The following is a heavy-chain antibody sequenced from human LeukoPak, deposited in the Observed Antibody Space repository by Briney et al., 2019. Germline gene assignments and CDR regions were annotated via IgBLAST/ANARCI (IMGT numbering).Heavy chain of an antibody. J-gene: IGHJ4*02. CDR1: GGSISNDIW. CDR3: TRNGLWSLDY. V-gene: IGHV4-4*02. Sequence: SGTLSLTCAVSGGSISNDIWWSWVRQPPGEGLEWIGEIHPSGLTSYKPSLKSRVTISLDKSSNQFSLRLNSVTAADTAVYYCTRNGLWSLDYWGQGTLVTVSS. CDR2: IHPSGLT. D-gene: IGHD2-21*01.